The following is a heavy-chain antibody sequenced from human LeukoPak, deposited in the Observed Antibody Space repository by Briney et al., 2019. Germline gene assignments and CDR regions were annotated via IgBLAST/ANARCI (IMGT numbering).Heavy chain of an antibody. CDR1: GGSFSGYY. Sequence: SETLSLTCAVYGGSFSGYYWSWIRQPPGKGLEWIGEINHSGSTNYNPSLKSRVTISVDTSKNQFSLKLSSVTAADTAVYYCARGGGWFPHWGQGTLVTVSS. V-gene: IGHV4-34*01. D-gene: IGHD2-15*01. CDR2: INHSGST. CDR3: ARGGGWFPH. J-gene: IGHJ5*02.